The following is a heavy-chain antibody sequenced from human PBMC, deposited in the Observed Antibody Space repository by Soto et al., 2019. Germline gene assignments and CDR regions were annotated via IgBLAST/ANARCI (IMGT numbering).Heavy chain of an antibody. CDR1: GYTFTSYG. Sequence: AASVKVSCKASGYTFTSYGISWVRQAPGQGLEWMGWISAYNGNTNYAQKLQGRVTMTTDTSTSTAYMELRSLRSDDTAVYYCARDLDIVATNNFDYWGQGTLVTVSS. V-gene: IGHV1-18*01. J-gene: IGHJ4*02. D-gene: IGHD5-12*01. CDR3: ARDLDIVATNNFDY. CDR2: ISAYNGNT.